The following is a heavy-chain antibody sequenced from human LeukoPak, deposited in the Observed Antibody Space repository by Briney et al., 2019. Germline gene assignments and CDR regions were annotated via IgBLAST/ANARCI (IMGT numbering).Heavy chain of an antibody. CDR3: ARVGLVPAAPYYYYGMDV. J-gene: IGHJ6*02. D-gene: IGHD2-2*01. CDR2: KKQDGSGK. V-gene: IGHV3-7*01. Sequence: VYLGGAPRLPCAGSGFNFSTLWVDLVRQASGKGPEWVAKKKQDGSGKYYVDSVKGRFTISRDNAKNSLYLQMNSLRAEDTAVYYCARVGLVPAAPYYYYGMDVWGQGTTVAVSS. CDR1: GFNFSTLW.